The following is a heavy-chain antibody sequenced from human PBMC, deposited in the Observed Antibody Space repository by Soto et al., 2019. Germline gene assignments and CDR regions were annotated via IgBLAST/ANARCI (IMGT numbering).Heavy chain of an antibody. D-gene: IGHD3-22*01. CDR2: IIPIFGTA. CDR1: GGTFSSYA. V-gene: IGHV1-69*13. CDR3: ASGGYYDSSVQGDAFDI. Sequence: SVKVSCKASGGTFSSYAISWVRQAPGQGLEWMGGIIPIFGTANYAQKFQGRVTITADESTSTAYMELSSLRSEDTAVYYCASGGYYDSSVQGDAFDIWGQGTMVTVSS. J-gene: IGHJ3*02.